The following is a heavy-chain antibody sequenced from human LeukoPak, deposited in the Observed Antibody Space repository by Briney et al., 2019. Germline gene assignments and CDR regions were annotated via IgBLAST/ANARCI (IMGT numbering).Heavy chain of an antibody. CDR2: IYYSGST. V-gene: IGHV4-61*01. D-gene: IGHD2-15*01. Sequence: SETLSLTCTVSGGSVSSGSYYWSWIRQPPGKGLEWIGYIYYSGSTNYNPSLKSRVTISVDTSKNQFSLKLSSVTAADTAVYYCARSAANGAFDIWGQGTMVTVSS. J-gene: IGHJ3*02. CDR1: GGSVSSGSYY. CDR3: ARSAANGAFDI.